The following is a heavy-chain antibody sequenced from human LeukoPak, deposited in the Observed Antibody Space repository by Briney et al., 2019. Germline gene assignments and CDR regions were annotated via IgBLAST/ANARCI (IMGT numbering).Heavy chain of an antibody. CDR1: GFTFSSYW. D-gene: IGHD1-26*01. V-gene: IGHV3-30*18. CDR3: AKVGRWSPGERPEYYFDY. J-gene: IGHJ4*02. CDR2: ISYDGSNK. Sequence: GGSLRLSCAASGFTFSSYWMSWVRQAPGKGLEWVAAISYDGSNKYYADSVKGRFTISRDNSKNTLYLQMNSLRAEDTAVYYCAKVGRWSPGERPEYYFDYWGQGTLVTVSS.